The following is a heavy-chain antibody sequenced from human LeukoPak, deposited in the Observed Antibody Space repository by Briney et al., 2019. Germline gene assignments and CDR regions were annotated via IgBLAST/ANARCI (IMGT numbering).Heavy chain of an antibody. CDR1: GFTFSSYA. CDR2: ISGSGGST. V-gene: IGHV3-23*01. CDR3: AKDRQWLGVFDY. D-gene: IGHD6-19*01. Sequence: PGGSLRLSCAGSGFTFSSYAMSWVRQAPGKGLEWVSAISGSGGSTYYADSVKGRFTISRDDSKNTLYLQMNSLRAEDTAVYYCAKDRQWLGVFDYWGQGTLVTVSS. J-gene: IGHJ4*02.